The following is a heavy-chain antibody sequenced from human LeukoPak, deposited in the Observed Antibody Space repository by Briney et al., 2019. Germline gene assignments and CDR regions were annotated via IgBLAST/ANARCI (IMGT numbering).Heavy chain of an antibody. CDR1: GYTFTSYD. V-gene: IGHV1-8*01. CDR2: MNPNSGNT. J-gene: IGHJ3*02. CDR3: AARQGLYYDILTGQRGGAFDI. Sequence: VASVKVSCKASGYTFTSYDINWVRQATGQGLEWMGWMNPNSGNTGYAQKFQGRVTMTRNTSISTAYMELSSLRSEDTAVYYCAARQGLYYDILTGQRGGAFDIWGQGTMVTVSS. D-gene: IGHD3-9*01.